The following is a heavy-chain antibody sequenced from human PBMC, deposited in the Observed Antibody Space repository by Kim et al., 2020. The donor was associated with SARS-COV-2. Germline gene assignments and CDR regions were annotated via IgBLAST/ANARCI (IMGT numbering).Heavy chain of an antibody. CDR3: AKAALNYDILTGIVYYFDY. Sequence: GGSLRLSCAASGFTFDDYAMHWVRQAPGKGLEWVSGISWNSGSIGYADSVKGRFTISRDNAKNSLYLQMNSLRAEDTALYYCAKAALNYDILTGIVYYFDYWGQGTLVTVSS. D-gene: IGHD3-9*01. J-gene: IGHJ4*02. V-gene: IGHV3-9*01. CDR1: GFTFDDYA. CDR2: ISWNSGSI.